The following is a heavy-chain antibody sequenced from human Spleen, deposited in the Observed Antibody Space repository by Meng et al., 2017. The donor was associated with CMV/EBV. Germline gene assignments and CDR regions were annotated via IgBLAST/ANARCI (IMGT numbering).Heavy chain of an antibody. CDR3: AEAKGYSGYDFVE. Sequence: SVKVSCKASGGTFRSNAISWVRQAPGQGLEWMGGIIAIFHTTNYAQKFQGRVTITMDEFPSTAFLELSDLRSEETAVYYCAEAKGYSGYDFVEWGQGTLVTVSS. V-gene: IGHV1-69*05. D-gene: IGHD5-12*01. J-gene: IGHJ1*01. CDR2: IIAIFHTT. CDR1: GGTFRSNA.